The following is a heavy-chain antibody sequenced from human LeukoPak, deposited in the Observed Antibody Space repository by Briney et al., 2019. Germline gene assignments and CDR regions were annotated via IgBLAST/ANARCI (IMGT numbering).Heavy chain of an antibody. CDR2: ISSSGSTI. Sequence: PGGSLRLSCAASGFTFSSYGMSWVRQAPGKGLEWVSYISSSGSTIYYADSVKGRFTISRDNAKNSLYLQMNSLRAEDTAVYYCARGLYASGWYGPRGLTNWFDPWGQGTLVTVSS. CDR1: GFTFSSYG. J-gene: IGHJ5*02. V-gene: IGHV3-48*04. CDR3: ARGLYASGWYGPRGLTNWFDP. D-gene: IGHD6-19*01.